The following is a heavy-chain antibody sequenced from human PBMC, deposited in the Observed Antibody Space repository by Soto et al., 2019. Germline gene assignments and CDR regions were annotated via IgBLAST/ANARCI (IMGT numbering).Heavy chain of an antibody. Sequence: QAPGQGLEWMGRIIPILGIANYAQKFQGRVTITADKSTSTAYMELSSLRSEDTAVYYCARDEGYCGGDCYSGDAFDIWGQGTMVTVSS. V-gene: IGHV1-69*04. J-gene: IGHJ3*02. CDR3: ARDEGYCGGDCYSGDAFDI. D-gene: IGHD2-21*01. CDR2: IIPILGIA.